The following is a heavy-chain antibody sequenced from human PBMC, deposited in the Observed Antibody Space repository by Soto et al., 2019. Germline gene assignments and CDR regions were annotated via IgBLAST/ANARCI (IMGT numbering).Heavy chain of an antibody. D-gene: IGHD2-15*01. CDR3: ARLPPPSCSGGSCSPY. J-gene: IGHJ4*02. CDR2: ISTNGRNI. Sequence: LRLSCVASGFIFSDYYMSWIRQTPGRGLEWASYISTNGRNIYYADSVKGRFTISRDNTKNSLYLQMNSLRAEDTAVYYCARLPPPSCSGGSCSPYWGQGTLVTVSS. CDR1: GFIFSDYY. V-gene: IGHV3-11*01.